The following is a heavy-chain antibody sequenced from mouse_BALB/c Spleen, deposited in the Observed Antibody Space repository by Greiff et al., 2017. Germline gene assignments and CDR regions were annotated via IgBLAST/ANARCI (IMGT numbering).Heavy chain of an antibody. V-gene: IGHV1-80*01. J-gene: IGHJ4*01. CDR2: IYPGDGDT. D-gene: IGHD1-2*01. Sequence: VQLQQSGAELVRPGSSVKISCKASGYAFSSYWMNWVKQRPGQGLEWIGQIYPGDGDTNYNGKFKGKATLTADKSSSTAYMRLSSLTSEDSAVYFCARSPLLRPYAMDYWGQGTSVTVSS. CDR1: GYAFSSYW. CDR3: ARSPLLRPYAMDY.